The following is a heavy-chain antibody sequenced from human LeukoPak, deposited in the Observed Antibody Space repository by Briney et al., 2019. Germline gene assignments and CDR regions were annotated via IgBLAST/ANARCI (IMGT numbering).Heavy chain of an antibody. CDR3: ARDLDSSGFFPGDY. Sequence: GGSLRLSCAASGFTFSSYSMNWVRQAPGKGLEWVSSISSSSYIYYADSVKGRFTISRDNAKNSLYLQMNSLRAEDTAVYYCARDLDSSGFFPGDYWGQGTLVTVSS. V-gene: IGHV3-21*01. D-gene: IGHD3-22*01. CDR1: GFTFSSYS. CDR2: ISSSSYI. J-gene: IGHJ4*02.